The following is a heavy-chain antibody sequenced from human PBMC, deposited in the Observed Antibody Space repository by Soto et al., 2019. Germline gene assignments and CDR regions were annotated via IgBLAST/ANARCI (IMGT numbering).Heavy chain of an antibody. CDR2: IIPFFNTS. CDR1: GGIFIKRA. V-gene: IGHV1-69*01. J-gene: IGHJ5*02. D-gene: IGHD2-21*01. Sequence: QVHLVQSGAEMKKPGSSVKVSCKASGGIFIKRAFSWVRQAPGQGLEWMGGIIPFFNTSNYAQGFRGRVTITADASTSTVYMELGSLRSDDTAVYYCAKERSQGEWFDPWGPGTLVTVSS. CDR3: AKERSQGEWFDP.